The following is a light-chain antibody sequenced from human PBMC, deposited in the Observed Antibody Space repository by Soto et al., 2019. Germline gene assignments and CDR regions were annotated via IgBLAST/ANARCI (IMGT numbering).Light chain of an antibody. CDR3: QQYGTSPT. CDR2: GAS. J-gene: IGKJ1*01. CDR1: QSVSSSY. V-gene: IGKV3-20*01. Sequence: EIVLTQSPGTLSLSLGERATLSCRASQSVSSSYLAWYQQKPGQAPRLLIYGASSRATGIPDRFGGGGSGTDFTLTISRLEPEDFAVYYCQQYGTSPTFGQGTKVEIK.